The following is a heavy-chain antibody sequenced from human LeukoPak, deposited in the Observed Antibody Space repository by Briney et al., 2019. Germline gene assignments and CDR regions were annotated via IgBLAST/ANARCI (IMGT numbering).Heavy chain of an antibody. Sequence: GGSLRLSCAASGFTFSVAAMTWVRQAPGKGLEWVSLIGASGESTYYADSVKGRFTISRDNSKNTLYLQMNSLRVEDTAVYYCAREAEGLDYWGQGTLVTVSS. V-gene: IGHV3-23*01. CDR3: AREAEGLDY. CDR1: GFTFSVAA. J-gene: IGHJ4*02. CDR2: IGASGEST.